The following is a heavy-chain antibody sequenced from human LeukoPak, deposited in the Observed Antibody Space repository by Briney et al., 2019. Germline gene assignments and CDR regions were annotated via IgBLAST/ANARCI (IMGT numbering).Heavy chain of an antibody. Sequence: PSETLSLTCTVSGGSVSSTNYFWGWIRQPPGKGLEWIGSMYYSGSTYHNPSLKSRVTISVDTSKNQFSLKLSSVTAADTAVYYCAMGGNYDILTGYYPYFDYWGQGTLVTVSS. CDR1: GGSVSSTNYF. D-gene: IGHD3-9*01. CDR2: MYYSGST. J-gene: IGHJ4*02. CDR3: AMGGNYDILTGYYPYFDY. V-gene: IGHV4-39*07.